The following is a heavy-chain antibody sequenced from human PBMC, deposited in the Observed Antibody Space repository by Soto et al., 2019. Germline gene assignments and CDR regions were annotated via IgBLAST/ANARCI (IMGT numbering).Heavy chain of an antibody. CDR1: GGSISSGGYY. CDR2: LSYSGNT. J-gene: IGHJ4*02. CDR3: ARVRGGDCLN. D-gene: IGHD2-21*02. Sequence: QVQLQESGPGLVKPSQTLSLTCTVSGGSISSGGYYWSWIRQHPGKGLEWIGYLSYSGNTYYNPSLKSRLTISVDTSKNQFSLKLSSVTAADTAVYYCARVRGGDCLNWGQGTLVTVSS. V-gene: IGHV4-31*03.